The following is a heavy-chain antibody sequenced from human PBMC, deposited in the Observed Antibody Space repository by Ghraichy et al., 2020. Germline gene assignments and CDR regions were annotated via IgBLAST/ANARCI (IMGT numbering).Heavy chain of an antibody. Sequence: GEYLNISCAASGFTFSSYWMHWVRQAPGKGLVWVSRINSDGGSTTYADSVKGRFTISKDNAKNTLYLQMNSLGAEDTAVYYCVKDLVGGGFGAYGMDVWGQGTTVTVSS. D-gene: IGHD2-21*01. CDR2: INSDGGST. CDR1: GFTFSSYW. J-gene: IGHJ6*02. V-gene: IGHV3-74*01. CDR3: VKDLVGGGFGAYGMDV.